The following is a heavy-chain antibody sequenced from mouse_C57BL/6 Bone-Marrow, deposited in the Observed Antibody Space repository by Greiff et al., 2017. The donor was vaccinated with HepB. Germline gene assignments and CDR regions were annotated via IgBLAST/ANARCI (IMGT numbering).Heavy chain of an antibody. J-gene: IGHJ3*01. CDR1: GYTFTEYT. CDR3: ARHEDPGRPFAY. Sequence: VQRVESGAELVKPGASVKLSCKASGYTFTEYTIHWVKQRSGQGLEWIGWFYPGSGSIKYNEKFKDKATLTADKSSSTVYMELSRLTSEDSAVYFCARHEDPGRPFAYWGQGTLVTVSA. V-gene: IGHV1-62-2*01. CDR2: FYPGSGSI.